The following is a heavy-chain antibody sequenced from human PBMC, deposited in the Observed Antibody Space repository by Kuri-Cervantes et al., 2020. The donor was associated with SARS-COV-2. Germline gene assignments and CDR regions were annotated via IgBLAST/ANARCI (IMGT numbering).Heavy chain of an antibody. CDR3: ARRLWSGYSFRYYHYMDV. CDR2: INHSGST. Sequence: SETLSLTCAFYGGSFSGYYWTWIRQPPGKGLEWIGEINHSGSTNYNPSLKSRVTISVDTSKNQISLKLSSVTAADTAVYYCARRLWSGYSFRYYHYMDVWGKGTTVTVSS. D-gene: IGHD3-3*01. V-gene: IGHV4-34*01. CDR1: GGSFSGYY. J-gene: IGHJ6*03.